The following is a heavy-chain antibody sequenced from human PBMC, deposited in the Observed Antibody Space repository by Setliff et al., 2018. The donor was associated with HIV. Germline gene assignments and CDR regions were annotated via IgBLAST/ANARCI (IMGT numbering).Heavy chain of an antibody. Sequence: GASVKVSCKASGYTFTTYPMHCVRQAPGQGREWLGMINPSGGSTWNAQKFQGRVTMTGDTSTNTLYMELSSLRSEDTAVYYCARGWEVGMDYWGQGTLVTVSS. D-gene: IGHD1-26*01. CDR2: INPSGGST. CDR3: ARGWEVGMDY. CDR1: GYTFTTYP. J-gene: IGHJ4*02. V-gene: IGHV1-46*01.